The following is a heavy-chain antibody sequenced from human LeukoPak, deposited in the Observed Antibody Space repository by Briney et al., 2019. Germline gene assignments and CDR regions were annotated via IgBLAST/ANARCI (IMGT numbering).Heavy chain of an antibody. D-gene: IGHD5-18*01. CDR1: GFTFITYW. Sequence: PGGSLRLTFAASGFTFITYWSSWVRQAPGKGLEWVANIKEDGSEKYYVDSVKGRFTISRDNAQNSLHLQMNGLRAEDTAVYYCARQPLTARLRFDYWGQGTLVTVSS. V-gene: IGHV3-7*05. CDR3: ARQPLTARLRFDY. J-gene: IGHJ4*02. CDR2: IKEDGSEK.